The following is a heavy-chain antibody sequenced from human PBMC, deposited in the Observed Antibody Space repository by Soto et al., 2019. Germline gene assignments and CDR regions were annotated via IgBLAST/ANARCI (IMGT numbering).Heavy chain of an antibody. CDR1: GFTFSSYA. CDR2: ISGSGGST. D-gene: IGHD6-13*01. CDR3: AKTEPSYSSSSRGWFDP. Sequence: GGSLRLSCAASGFTFSSYAMSWVRQAPGKGLEWVSAISGSGGSTYYADSVKGRFTISRENSKNTLNLQMNSLRAEDTAVYYCAKTEPSYSSSSRGWFDPWGQGTLVTVSS. V-gene: IGHV3-23*01. J-gene: IGHJ5*02.